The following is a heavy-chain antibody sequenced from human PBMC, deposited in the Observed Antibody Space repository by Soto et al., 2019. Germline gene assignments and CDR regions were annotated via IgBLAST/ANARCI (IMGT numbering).Heavy chain of an antibody. CDR1: GLSLSRSGVG. V-gene: IGHV2-5*02. Sequence: QITLKESGPTLVKPTQTLTLTCTLSGLSLSRSGVGMGWIRQPPGKALEWVALIFWDDDKRYKPSLKSRLTITEDPSKNQVVLTMTSIDPVDTGTYYSVNNEDTMVRGAYFDYWGQGTLVTVSS. D-gene: IGHD3-10*01. CDR3: VNNEDTMVRGAYFDY. J-gene: IGHJ4*02. CDR2: IFWDDDK.